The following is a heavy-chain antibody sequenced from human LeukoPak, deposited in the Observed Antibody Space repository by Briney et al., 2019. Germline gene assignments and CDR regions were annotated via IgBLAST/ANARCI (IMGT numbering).Heavy chain of an antibody. Sequence: GGSLRLSCAASGFTFSSYWMSWVRQAPGKGLEWVSVIYSGGSTYYADSVKGRFTISRHNSKNTLYLQMNSLRAEDTAVYYCARGPYYYGSAYYYYGMDVWGQGTTVTVSS. D-gene: IGHD3-10*01. CDR3: ARGPYYYGSAYYYYGMDV. CDR2: IYSGGST. J-gene: IGHJ6*02. V-gene: IGHV3-53*04. CDR1: GFTFSSYW.